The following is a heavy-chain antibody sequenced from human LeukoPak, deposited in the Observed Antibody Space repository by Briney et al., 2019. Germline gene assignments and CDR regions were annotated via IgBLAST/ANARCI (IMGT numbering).Heavy chain of an antibody. V-gene: IGHV3-11*01. Sequence: KPGGSLRLSCAASGFTFSDYYMSWIRQAPGKGLEWVSYISSSGSTIYYADSVKGRFTISRDNAKNSLYLQMNSLRAEDTAVYYCPSADYDFWSGYYFDYWGQGTLVTVSS. J-gene: IGHJ4*02. CDR3: PSADYDFWSGYYFDY. D-gene: IGHD3-3*01. CDR1: GFTFSDYY. CDR2: ISSSGSTI.